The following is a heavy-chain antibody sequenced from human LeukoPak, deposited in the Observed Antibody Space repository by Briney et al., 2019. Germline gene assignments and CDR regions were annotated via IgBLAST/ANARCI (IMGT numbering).Heavy chain of an antibody. J-gene: IGHJ4*02. D-gene: IGHD6-6*01. CDR3: AKMSIAACFDY. Sequence: GGSLRLSCAASGFTFSSYWMSWVRQAPGKGLEWVANIKQDGSEKYYVDSVKGRFTISRDNSKNTLYLQMNSLRAEDTAVYYCAKMSIAACFDYWGQGTLVTVSS. CDR2: IKQDGSEK. V-gene: IGHV3-7*03. CDR1: GFTFSSYW.